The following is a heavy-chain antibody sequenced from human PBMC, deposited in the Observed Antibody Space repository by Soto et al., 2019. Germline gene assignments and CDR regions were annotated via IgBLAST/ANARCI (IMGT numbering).Heavy chain of an antibody. D-gene: IGHD6-13*01. CDR2: ISGSGGST. Sequence: GSLRLSCAASGFTFSSYAMSWVRQAPGKGLEWVSAISGSGGSTYYADSVKGRFTISRDDSKNTLYLQMNSLRAEDTAVYYCAGGYSSSWYLIDYWGQGTLVTVSS. CDR3: AGGYSSSWYLIDY. CDR1: GFTFSSYA. V-gene: IGHV3-23*01. J-gene: IGHJ4*02.